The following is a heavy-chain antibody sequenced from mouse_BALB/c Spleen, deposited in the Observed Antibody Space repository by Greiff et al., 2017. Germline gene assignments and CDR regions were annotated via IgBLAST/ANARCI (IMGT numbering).Heavy chain of an antibody. D-gene: IGHD4-1*01. CDR1: GYSITSDYA. Sequence: VQLQQSGPGLVKPSQSLSLTCTVTGYSITSDYAWHWIRQFPGNKLEWMGYISYSGSTSYNPSLKSRISITRDTSKNQFFLQLNSVTTEDTATYYCASPNWDWYFDVWGAGTTVTVSS. CDR2: ISYSGST. CDR3: ASPNWDWYFDV. J-gene: IGHJ1*01. V-gene: IGHV3-2*02.